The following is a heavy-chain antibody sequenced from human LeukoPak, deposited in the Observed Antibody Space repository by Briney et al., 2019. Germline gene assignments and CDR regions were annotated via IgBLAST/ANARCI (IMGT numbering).Heavy chain of an antibody. Sequence: PSETLSLTCTVSGGSISSGDYYWSWIRQPPGKGLEWIGYIYYSGSTYYNPSLKSRVTISVDTSKNQFSLKLSSVTAADTAVYYCARGSLYRKDFDYWGQGTLVTVSS. V-gene: IGHV4-30-4*08. CDR1: GGSISSGDYY. J-gene: IGHJ4*02. CDR2: IYYSGST. CDR3: ARGSLYRKDFDY. D-gene: IGHD1-1*01.